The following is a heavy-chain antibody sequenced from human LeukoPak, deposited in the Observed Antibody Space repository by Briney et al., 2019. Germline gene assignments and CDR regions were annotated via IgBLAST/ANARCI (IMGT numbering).Heavy chain of an antibody. CDR2: INPNSGGT. CDR1: GYTFTGYY. D-gene: IGHD6-19*01. CDR3: ARGGYSSGWHSRYYFDY. J-gene: IGHJ4*02. V-gene: IGHV1-2*02. Sequence: ASVKVSCKASGYTFTGYYMHWVRQAPGQGLEWMGWINPNSGGTNYAQKFQGRVTMTRDTSISTAYMELSRLRSDDTAVYYCARGGYSSGWHSRYYFDYWGQGTLVTVSS.